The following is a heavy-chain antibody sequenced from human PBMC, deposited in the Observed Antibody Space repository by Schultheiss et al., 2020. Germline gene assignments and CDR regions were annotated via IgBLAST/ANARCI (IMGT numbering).Heavy chain of an antibody. CDR2: IYYSGST. Sequence: SETLSLTCTVSGGSISSGGYYWSWIRQHPGKGLEWIGYIYYSGSTNYNPSLKSRVTISVDTSKNQFSLKLSSVTAADTAVYYCARLVVFKGVVVTAPTAAFDYWGQGTLVTVSS. D-gene: IGHD2-21*02. V-gene: IGHV4-31*03. CDR3: ARLVVFKGVVVTAPTAAFDY. J-gene: IGHJ4*02. CDR1: GGSISSGGYY.